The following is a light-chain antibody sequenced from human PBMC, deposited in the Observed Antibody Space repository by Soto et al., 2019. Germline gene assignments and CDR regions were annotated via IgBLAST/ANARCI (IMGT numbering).Light chain of an antibody. CDR3: QQYGSSPIT. CDR1: QSVSSSY. J-gene: IGKJ5*01. Sequence: EIVLTQSPGTLSLSPGERATLSCRASQSVSSSYLAWYQQKPGQAPRLLIYGAFSRAPGIPDRFSGSGSGTDFTLSISRLEPEDFAVYYCQQYGSSPITFGQGTRLEIK. V-gene: IGKV3-20*01. CDR2: GAF.